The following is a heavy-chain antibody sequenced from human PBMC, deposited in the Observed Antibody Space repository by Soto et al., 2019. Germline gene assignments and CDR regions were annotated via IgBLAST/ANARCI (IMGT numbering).Heavy chain of an antibody. J-gene: IGHJ6*02. CDR1: GYTFTDYG. CDR3: ARDREYYYDSSGNYYYHYGLDV. CDR2: ISGYNGNT. D-gene: IGHD3-22*01. V-gene: IGHV1-18*04. Sequence: QVQLVESGAEVKKPGASVKVSCKASGYTFTDYGISWVRQAPGQGLEWMGWISGYNGNTKYAQKFQGRVTMTTDTPTNTAYMELRSLRSDATAVYYCARDREYYYDSSGNYYYHYGLDVWGQGTTVTVS.